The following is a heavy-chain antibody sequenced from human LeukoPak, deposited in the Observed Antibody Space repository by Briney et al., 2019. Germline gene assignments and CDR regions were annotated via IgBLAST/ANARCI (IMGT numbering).Heavy chain of an antibody. D-gene: IGHD3-22*01. Sequence: GGSLRLSCVASGFTFSYYAMSWVRQAPGKGLEWVSGISGSGDSTYYADSVKGRFTISRDNSKNTLYLQMNSLRAEDTAVYYCAKDGDSSGYYPSDFDYWGQGTLVTVSS. CDR2: ISGSGDST. J-gene: IGHJ4*02. CDR1: GFTFSYYA. V-gene: IGHV3-23*01. CDR3: AKDGDSSGYYPSDFDY.